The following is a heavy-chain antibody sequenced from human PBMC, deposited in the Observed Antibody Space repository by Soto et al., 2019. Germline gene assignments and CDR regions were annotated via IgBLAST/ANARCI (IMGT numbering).Heavy chain of an antibody. D-gene: IGHD2-21*01. CDR1: GGTFSSYP. J-gene: IGHJ5*02. CDR3: ARTRAATDSLYWLDP. Sequence: QVQLVQSGAEVKKPGSSVKVSCKASGGTFSSYPISWVRQAPGQGLEWMGRIIPILNIANYAQKFQGRVTLTADKSTNTAYMELSSLRSEDTAVYYCARTRAATDSLYWLDPWGQGTLVTVSS. CDR2: IIPILNIA. V-gene: IGHV1-69*02.